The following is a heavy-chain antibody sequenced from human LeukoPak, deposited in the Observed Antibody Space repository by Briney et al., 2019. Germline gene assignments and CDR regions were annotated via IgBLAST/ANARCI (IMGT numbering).Heavy chain of an antibody. J-gene: IGHJ4*02. CDR2: IWSDATNE. D-gene: IGHD4-11*01. V-gene: IGHV3-33*06. CDR1: RFTFSHFG. CDR3: AKDAQRGFDYSYSLES. Sequence: GGSLTLSCVASRFTFSHFGMHWVRQAPGKGLEWVAVIWSDATNEYYADSVKGRFTISRDNSRNTVFLQMNNLRVEDTAVYFCAKDAQRGFDYSYSLESWGQGTLVTVSS.